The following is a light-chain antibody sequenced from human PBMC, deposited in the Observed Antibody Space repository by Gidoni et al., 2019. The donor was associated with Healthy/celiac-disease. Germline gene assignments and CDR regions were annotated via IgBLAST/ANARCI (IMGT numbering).Light chain of an antibody. V-gene: IGKV1-39*01. Sequence: DIQMPPSPSSLSASVGDRVTITCRASQSISSYLNWYQQKPGKAPKRLIYAASSLQSGVPSRFSGSGSGTDVTLTISSLQPEDVATYYCQQSYSARVTFXGXTKVEIK. J-gene: IGKJ4*01. CDR3: QQSYSARVT. CDR2: AAS. CDR1: QSISSY.